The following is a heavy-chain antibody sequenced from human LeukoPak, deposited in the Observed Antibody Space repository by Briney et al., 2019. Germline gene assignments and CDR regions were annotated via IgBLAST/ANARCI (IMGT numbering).Heavy chain of an antibody. CDR3: ARISSVVVPAASYFDY. J-gene: IGHJ4*02. V-gene: IGHV1-2*06. CDR1: GYSFTGYY. Sequence: GASVKVSCKASGYSFTGYYMHWVRQAPGQGLEWMGRINPNSGGTNYAQKFQGRVTMTTDTSTSTAYMELRSLRSDDTAVYYCARISSVVVPAASYFDYWGQGTLVTVSS. CDR2: INPNSGGT. D-gene: IGHD2-2*01.